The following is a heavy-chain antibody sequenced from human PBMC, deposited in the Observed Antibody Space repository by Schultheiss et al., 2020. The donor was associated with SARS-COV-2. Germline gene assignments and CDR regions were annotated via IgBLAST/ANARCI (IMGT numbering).Heavy chain of an antibody. V-gene: IGHV3-23*01. D-gene: IGHD1-26*01. CDR1: GFTYSTYT. J-gene: IGHJ4*02. CDR3: AKDRGGCGSLTLGRVDLDC. Sequence: GGSLRLSCAASGFTYSTYTMNWVRQAPGKGLEWVSTISDDGGSTYYADSVKGRFTISRDNSRNTHYLQMNSLRAEDTALYYCAKDRGGCGSLTLGRVDLDCWGQGTLVTVSS. CDR2: ISDDGGST.